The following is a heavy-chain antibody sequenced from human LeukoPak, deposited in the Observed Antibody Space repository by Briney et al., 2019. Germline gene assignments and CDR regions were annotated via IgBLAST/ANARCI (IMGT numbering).Heavy chain of an antibody. CDR3: ARDSPLGPLWFDP. CDR1: GGSISSYY. J-gene: IGHJ5*02. CDR2: NYYSGST. Sequence: PSETLSLTCTVSGGSISSYYWSWIRQPPGKGLEWIGYNYYSGSTNYNPSLKSRVTISVDTSKNQFSLKLSSVTAADTAVYYCARDSPLGPLWFDPWGQGTLVTVSS. V-gene: IGHV4-59*01. D-gene: IGHD1-26*01.